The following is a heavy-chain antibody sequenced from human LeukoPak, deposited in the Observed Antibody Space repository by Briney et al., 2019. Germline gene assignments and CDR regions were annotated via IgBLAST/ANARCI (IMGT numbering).Heavy chain of an antibody. CDR1: NASMSSQY. Sequence: SETLSLTCTVSNASMSSQYLTWIRQPPGQGLEWIGYMHSSGSTNYNPSLKSRVTMSLDTSRTLSSLRLTSVTAADTAEYFCARGDSANYYDSGRYFNYFYMDVWGRGTTVTVSS. CDR3: ARGDSANYYDSGRYFNYFYMDV. V-gene: IGHV4-59*11. J-gene: IGHJ6*03. D-gene: IGHD3-10*01. CDR2: MHSSGST.